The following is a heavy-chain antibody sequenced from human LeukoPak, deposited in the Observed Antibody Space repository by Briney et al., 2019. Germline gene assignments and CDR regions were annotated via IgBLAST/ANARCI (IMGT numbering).Heavy chain of an antibody. J-gene: IGHJ4*02. Sequence: GGSLSLSCAASGFTFSTYSMNWVRQSPGKGLEWVANIKQDGSERYYVDSVKGRFTISRDNAKNSLYLQMNSLRAEDTGVYYCAGSGWQVYLDYWGQGALVTVSS. CDR1: GFTFSTYS. CDR3: AGSGWQVYLDY. V-gene: IGHV3-7*01. D-gene: IGHD6-19*01. CDR2: IKQDGSER.